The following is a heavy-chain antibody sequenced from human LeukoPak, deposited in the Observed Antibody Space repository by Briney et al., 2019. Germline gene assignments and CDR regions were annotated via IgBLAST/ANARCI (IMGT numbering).Heavy chain of an antibody. CDR2: IYYSGST. CDR1: GGSISSSSYY. CDR3: ARTDIVEQPWVTSDFLDWYFDL. D-gene: IGHD5-12*01. V-gene: IGHV4-39*01. Sequence: KPSETLSPTCTVSGGSISSSSYYWGWIRQPPGKGLEWIGSIYYSGSTYYNPSLKSRVTISVDTSKNQFSLKLSSVTAADTAVYYCARTDIVEQPWVTSDFLDWYFDLWGRGTLVTVSS. J-gene: IGHJ2*01.